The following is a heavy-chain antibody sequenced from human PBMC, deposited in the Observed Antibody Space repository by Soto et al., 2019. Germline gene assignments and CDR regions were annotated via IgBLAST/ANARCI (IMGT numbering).Heavy chain of an antibody. CDR1: GYTFTGYY. J-gene: IGHJ5*02. Sequence: ASVKVSCKASGYTFTGYYIHWVRQAPGLGLEWMGWINPNSGVTNYAQNFQGRVTMTRDASISTAYMELNRLRSDDTAVYYCARILVPSTIGWFDPWGQGTLVT. D-gene: IGHD2-2*02. CDR2: INPNSGVT. CDR3: ARILVPSTIGWFDP. V-gene: IGHV1-2*02.